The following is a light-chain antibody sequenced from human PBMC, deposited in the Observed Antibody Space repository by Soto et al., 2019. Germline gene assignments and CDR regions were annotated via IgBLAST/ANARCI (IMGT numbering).Light chain of an antibody. Sequence: QSALTQPASVSGSPGQSITISCTGTSSGVGVYNSVSWYQQYPGKAPELLIYDVNNRPSGVSHRLSGSKSGNTASLTISGLQAEDEADYYCSSYTNSRVFGTGTKVTVL. CDR3: SSYTNSRV. J-gene: IGLJ1*01. CDR2: DVN. CDR1: SSGVGVYNS. V-gene: IGLV2-14*01.